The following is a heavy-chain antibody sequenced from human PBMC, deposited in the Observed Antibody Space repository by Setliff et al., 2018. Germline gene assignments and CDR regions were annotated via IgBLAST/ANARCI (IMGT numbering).Heavy chain of an antibody. J-gene: IGHJ4*02. D-gene: IGHD6-13*01. V-gene: IGHV1-18*01. CDR3: ARGIAAVGTSYYFDY. Sequence: ASVKVSCKASGYTFTSYGINWVRQAPGQGLEWMGWISIYNGNTNYAQKLQGRVTMTTDTSTSTAYMELRSLRSDDTAVYYCARGIAAVGTSYYFDYWSQGALVTVSS. CDR2: ISIYNGNT. CDR1: GYTFTSYG.